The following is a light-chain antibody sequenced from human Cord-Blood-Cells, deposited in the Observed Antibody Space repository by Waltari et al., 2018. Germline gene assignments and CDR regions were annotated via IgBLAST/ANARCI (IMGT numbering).Light chain of an antibody. V-gene: IGKV1-5*01. Sequence: GDRVTITCRASQSISSWLAWYQQKPGKAPKLLIYGASSLESGVPSRFSGSGSGTEFTLTISSLQPDEFATYYCQQYNSYWTFGQGTKVEIK. J-gene: IGKJ1*01. CDR1: QSISSW. CDR2: GAS. CDR3: QQYNSYWT.